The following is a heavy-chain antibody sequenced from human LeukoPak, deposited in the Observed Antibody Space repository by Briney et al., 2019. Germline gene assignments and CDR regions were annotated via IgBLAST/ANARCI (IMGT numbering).Heavy chain of an antibody. CDR2: INPNSGGT. CDR1: GYTFTDYY. Sequence: ASVKVSCTASGYTFTDYYTHWVRQAPGQGLEWMGWINPNSGGTNYAQEFQGWVTMTRDTSISTAYMELTRLRSDDTAVYYCASTLKVTTPFSLRYWGQGTLVTVSS. J-gene: IGHJ4*02. D-gene: IGHD4-17*01. V-gene: IGHV1-2*04. CDR3: ASTLKVTTPFSLRY.